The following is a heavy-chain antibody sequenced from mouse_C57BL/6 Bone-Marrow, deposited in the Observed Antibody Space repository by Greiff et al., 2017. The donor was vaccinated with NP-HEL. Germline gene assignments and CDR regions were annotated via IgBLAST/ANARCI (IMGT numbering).Heavy chain of an antibody. V-gene: IGHV1-26*01. Sequence: VQLQQSGPELVKPGASVKISCKASGYTFTDYYMNWVKQSHGKSLEWIGDINPNNGGTSYNQKFKGKATLTVDKSSSTAYMELRSLTSEDSAVYYCARFRTLWYAMDYWGQGTSVTVSS. CDR1: GYTFTDYY. J-gene: IGHJ4*01. CDR2: INPNNGGT. CDR3: ARFRTLWYAMDY.